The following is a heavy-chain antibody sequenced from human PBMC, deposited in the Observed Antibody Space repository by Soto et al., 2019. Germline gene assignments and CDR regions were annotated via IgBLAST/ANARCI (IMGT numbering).Heavy chain of an antibody. J-gene: IGHJ3*02. D-gene: IGHD6-19*01. CDR1: GFTFSSYA. V-gene: IGHV3-23*01. CDR2: ISGSGGST. CDR3: AKVRRPYSSGWFAFDI. Sequence: GGSLRLSCAASGFTFSSYAMSWVRQAPGKGLEWVSAISGSGGSTYYADSVKGRFTISRDNSKNTLYLQMNSLRAEDTAVYYWAKVRRPYSSGWFAFDIWGQGTMVTVSS.